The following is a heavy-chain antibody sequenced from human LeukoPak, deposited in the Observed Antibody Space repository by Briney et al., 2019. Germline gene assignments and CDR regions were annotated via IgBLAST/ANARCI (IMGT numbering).Heavy chain of an antibody. CDR1: GVSMRSYY. D-gene: IGHD6-13*01. V-gene: IGHV4-59*08. CDR2: VFSSGST. J-gene: IGHJ6*03. Sequence: SETLSLTCTVSGVSMRSYYWSWIRQPPGKGLEWIGYVFSSGSTDYNPSLKSRVTISLDTSKNQFSLKLSSATAADTAVYYCASRHSKQQPYYYYMDIWGKGTTVTVSS. CDR3: ASRHSKQQPYYYYMDI.